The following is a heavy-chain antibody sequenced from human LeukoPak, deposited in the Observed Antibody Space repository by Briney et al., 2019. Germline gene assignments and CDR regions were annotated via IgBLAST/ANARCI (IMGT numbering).Heavy chain of an antibody. J-gene: IGHJ5*02. CDR2: INHGGRT. CDR3: APPPYYYEANGYSVA. Sequence: SETLSLTCAVYGGSFIGFHWNWIRQRPGKGLEWIGDINHGGRTNYNPSLTSRVTISVAPSKNQFSLNLSSVTAADTAVYYYAPPPYYYEANGYSVAWGQRTLVTVSS. D-gene: IGHD3-22*01. V-gene: IGHV4-34*01. CDR1: GGSFIGFH.